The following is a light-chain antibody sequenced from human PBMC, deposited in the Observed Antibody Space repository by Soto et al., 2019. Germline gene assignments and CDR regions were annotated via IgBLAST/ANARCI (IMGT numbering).Light chain of an antibody. CDR1: QSISSW. CDR2: DAS. V-gene: IGKV1-5*01. CDR3: QQYNSYWT. Sequence: QMTPSPSSVSASVGDRVTITCRASQSISSWLAWYQQKPGKAPKLLIYDASSLESGVPSRFSGGGSGTEFTLTISSLQPDDFATYYCQQYNSYWTFGQGTKVDIK. J-gene: IGKJ1*01.